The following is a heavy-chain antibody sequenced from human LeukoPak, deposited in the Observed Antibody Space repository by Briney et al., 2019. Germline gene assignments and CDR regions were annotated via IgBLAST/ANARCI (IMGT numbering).Heavy chain of an antibody. CDR2: ISGSGGST. J-gene: IGHJ4*02. Sequence: GGSLRLSCAASGFTFSSYAMSRVRQAPGKGLEWVSAISGSGGSTYYADSVKGRFTISRDNSKNTLYLQMNSLRAEDTAVYYWSKQICRGREKGGYWGQGTLVTVSS. CDR1: GFTFSSYA. CDR3: SKQICRGREKGGY. D-gene: IGHD3-10*01. V-gene: IGHV3-23*01.